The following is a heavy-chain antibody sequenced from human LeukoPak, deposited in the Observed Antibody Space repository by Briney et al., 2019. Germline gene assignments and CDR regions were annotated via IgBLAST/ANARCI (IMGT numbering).Heavy chain of an antibody. CDR2: IFTGGST. D-gene: IGHD2-15*01. CDR1: GGSINNGNHF. Sequence: SQTLSLTCTVSGGSINNGNHFWTWIRQPAGEGLEWIGRIFTGGSTNYNPSLKSRVTMSVDTSKNQFSLKLSSVTAADTAVYYCARGYCSGGSCYTSWFDPWGQGTLVTVSS. V-gene: IGHV4-61*02. J-gene: IGHJ5*02. CDR3: ARGYCSGGSCYTSWFDP.